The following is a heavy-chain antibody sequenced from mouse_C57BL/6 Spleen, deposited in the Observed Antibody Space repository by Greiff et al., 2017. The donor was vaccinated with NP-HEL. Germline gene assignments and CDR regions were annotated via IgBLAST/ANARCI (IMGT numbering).Heavy chain of an antibody. D-gene: IGHD2-5*01. CDR3: ASRSNHWYFDV. J-gene: IGHJ1*03. CDR1: GYSITSGYY. Sequence: EVKLVESGPGLVKPSQSLSLTCSVTGYSITSGYYWNWIRQFPGNQLEWMGYISYDGSNNYNPSLKNRISITRDTSKNQFFLKLNSVTTEDTATYYCASRSNHWYFDVWGTGTTVTVSS. V-gene: IGHV3-6*01. CDR2: ISYDGSN.